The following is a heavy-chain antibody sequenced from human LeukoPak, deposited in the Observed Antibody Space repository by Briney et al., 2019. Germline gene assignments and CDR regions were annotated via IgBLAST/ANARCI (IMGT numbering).Heavy chain of an antibody. Sequence: GGSLRLSCAASGFTFSGSAMHWARQASGKGLEWVGRIRSKANSYATAYAASGKGRFTISRDDSKNTAYLQMNSLKTEDTAVYYCTVTYYYDSSGYYGLGYWGQGTLVTVSS. J-gene: IGHJ4*02. CDR3: TVTYYYDSSGYYGLGY. V-gene: IGHV3-73*01. CDR2: IRSKANSYAT. D-gene: IGHD3-22*01. CDR1: GFTFSGSA.